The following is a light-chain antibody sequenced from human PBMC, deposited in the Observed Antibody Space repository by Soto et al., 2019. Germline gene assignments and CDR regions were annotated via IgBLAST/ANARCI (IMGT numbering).Light chain of an antibody. V-gene: IGKV3-11*01. CDR1: QSVSSY. CDR2: DAS. J-gene: IGKJ2*01. CDR3: QQRSNWPRMYT. Sequence: EIVLTQSPATLSLSPGERATLSCRASQSVSSYLACYQQKPGQAPRLLIYDASHRATGIPARFSGSGSGTDFTLTISSLEPEDFAVYYCQQRSNWPRMYTFGQGTKLEIK.